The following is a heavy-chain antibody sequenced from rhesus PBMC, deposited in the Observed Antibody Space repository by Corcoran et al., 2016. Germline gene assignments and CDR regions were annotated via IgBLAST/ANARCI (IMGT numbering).Heavy chain of an antibody. CDR2: ISSDGPGT. D-gene: IGHD1-7*02. CDR3: AREGTGTYFDY. J-gene: IGHJ4*01. CDR1: GFTFSSYW. Sequence: EVQLVESGGGLVQPGGSLRLSCAASGFTFSSYWMYCVRQAPWKGLVWVSRISSDGPGTSYADSVKGRFTISRENAKNSLYLQMNSLRAEDTAVYYCAREGTGTYFDYWGQGVLVTVSS. V-gene: IGHV3-119*01.